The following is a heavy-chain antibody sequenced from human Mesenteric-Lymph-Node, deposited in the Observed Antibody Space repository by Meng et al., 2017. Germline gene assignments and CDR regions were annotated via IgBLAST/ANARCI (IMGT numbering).Heavy chain of an antibody. Sequence: GESLKTSCAASGFTFSSYAMHWVRQAPGKGLEWVAVISYDGSNKYYADSVKGRFTISRDNSKNTLYLQMNSLRAEDTAVYYCARDYLLLWVRLDYWGQGTLVTVSS. CDR3: ARDYLLLWVRLDY. V-gene: IGHV3-30*01. CDR2: ISYDGSNK. J-gene: IGHJ4*02. CDR1: GFTFSSYA. D-gene: IGHD3-10*01.